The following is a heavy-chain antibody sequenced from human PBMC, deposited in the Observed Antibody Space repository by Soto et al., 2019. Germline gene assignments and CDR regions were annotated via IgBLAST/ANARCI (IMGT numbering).Heavy chain of an antibody. J-gene: IGHJ5*02. CDR1: GYMFSTYD. Sequence: QVQLVQSRAEVKKPGASVKVSCKASGYMFSTYDINWVRQAPGQGLEWMGWLNPNSGNTGYAQKFQGRVTTTRNTSINTAYMELTSLGSDDTAVYYCARDHRYNWNDEGWFDPWGQGTLVTVSS. CDR2: LNPNSGNT. D-gene: IGHD1-20*01. CDR3: ARDHRYNWNDEGWFDP. V-gene: IGHV1-8*01.